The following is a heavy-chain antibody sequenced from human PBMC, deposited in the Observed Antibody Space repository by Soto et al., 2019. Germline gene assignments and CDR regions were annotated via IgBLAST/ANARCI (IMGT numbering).Heavy chain of an antibody. CDR2: ISGTGGT. Sequence: EVQLWESGGGLVQPGGSLRLSCAVSGFTFSSYVMSWVRQAPGKGLEWVSAISGTGGTYYADSVKGRFTISRDNSKNALYLQMNSLRDEDTAVYYCAKDRRGAYCSGVTCYSPDYWGQGTLVIVSS. J-gene: IGHJ4*02. CDR1: GFTFSSYV. V-gene: IGHV3-23*01. D-gene: IGHD2-15*01. CDR3: AKDRRGAYCSGVTCYSPDY.